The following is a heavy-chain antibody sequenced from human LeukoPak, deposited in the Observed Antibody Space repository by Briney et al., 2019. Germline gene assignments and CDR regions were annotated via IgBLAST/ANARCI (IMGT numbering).Heavy chain of an antibody. CDR3: ARKSGSSGYPFDY. D-gene: IGHD3-22*01. V-gene: IGHV3-48*01. CDR2: ITSSSSTM. J-gene: IGHJ4*02. Sequence: GGSLRLSCAASGFSFSSYSMNWVRQAPGKGLEGVSYITSSSSTMYYADAVKGRFAISRDNAKNSLYLQMNSLRAEDTAVYYCARKSGSSGYPFDYWGQGTLVTVSS. CDR1: GFSFSSYS.